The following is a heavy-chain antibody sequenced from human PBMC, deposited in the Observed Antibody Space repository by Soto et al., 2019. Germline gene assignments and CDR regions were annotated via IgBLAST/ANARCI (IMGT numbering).Heavy chain of an antibody. Sequence: GSLRLSCAASGFTFSDYYMRWIRQAPGKGLEWASYISPTSSYTDYVDSVKGRFTISRDDAKNSLYLDMNSLGIEDTAVYYCARDLDGLHDDTSGPFPRPGWGQGTLVTVSS. D-gene: IGHD3-22*01. CDR1: GFTFSDYY. CDR2: ISPTSSYT. CDR3: ARDLDGLHDDTSGPFPRPG. V-gene: IGHV3-11*05. J-gene: IGHJ1*01.